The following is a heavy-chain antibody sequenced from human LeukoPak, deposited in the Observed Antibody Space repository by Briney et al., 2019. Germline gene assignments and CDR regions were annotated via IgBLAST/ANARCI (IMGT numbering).Heavy chain of an antibody. D-gene: IGHD1-26*01. CDR3: AKGKDGRGDWFDP. J-gene: IGHJ5*02. V-gene: IGHV3-9*01. Sequence: GGSLRLSCAASGFTFDDYAMHWVRQAPGMGLEWVSGISWNSGSIGYADSVKGRFTISRDNAKNSLYLQMNSLRAEDTALYYCAKGKDGRGDWFDPWGQGTLVTVSS. CDR1: GFTFDDYA. CDR2: ISWNSGSI.